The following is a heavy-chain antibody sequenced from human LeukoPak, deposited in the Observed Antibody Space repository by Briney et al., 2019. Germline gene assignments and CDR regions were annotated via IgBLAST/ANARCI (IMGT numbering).Heavy chain of an antibody. CDR1: GYSFTTYW. J-gene: IGHJ5*02. V-gene: IGHV5-51*01. CDR3: ARMSIAAASPFDP. CDR2: IYPGDSDT. D-gene: IGHD6-13*01. Sequence: GESLKISCKGSGYSFTTYWIAWVRQMPGKGLEWMGIIYPGDSDTRYSPSFQGQVTISADMSISTAYLQWSSLKASDSAMYYCARMSIAAASPFDPWGQGTLVTVSS.